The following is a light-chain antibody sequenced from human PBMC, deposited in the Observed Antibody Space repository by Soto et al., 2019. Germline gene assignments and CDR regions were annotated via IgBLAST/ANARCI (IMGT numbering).Light chain of an antibody. J-gene: IGKJ4*01. Sequence: EIVLTQSPDTLSLSPGERATLSCRASQSVSSALLAWYQQKPGQAPRLLIYRASTRATGIPDRFTGSGSGTDFTHTISRLEPEEFAVYYCQQYESSPLTFGGGTKVEIK. V-gene: IGKV3-20*01. CDR1: QSVSSAL. CDR3: QQYESSPLT. CDR2: RAS.